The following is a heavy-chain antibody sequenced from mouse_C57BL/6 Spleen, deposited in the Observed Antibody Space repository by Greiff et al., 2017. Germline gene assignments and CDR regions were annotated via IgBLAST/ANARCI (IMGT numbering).Heavy chain of an antibody. CDR3: ARGDYYGSRGSYAMDY. D-gene: IGHD1-1*01. CDR2: IDPNSGGT. J-gene: IGHJ4*01. Sequence: VQLQQSGAELVKPGASVKLSCKASGYTFTSYWMHWVKQRPGRGLEWIGRIDPNSGGTKYNEKFKSKATLTVDKPSSTAYMQLSSLTSEDSAVYYCARGDYYGSRGSYAMDYWGKGTSVTVSS. V-gene: IGHV1-72*01. CDR1: GYTFTSYW.